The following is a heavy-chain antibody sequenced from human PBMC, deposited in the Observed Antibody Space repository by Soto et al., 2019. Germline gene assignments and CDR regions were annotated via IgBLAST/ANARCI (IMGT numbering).Heavy chain of an antibody. D-gene: IGHD3-3*01. CDR3: AADWSNRPFDF. J-gene: IGHJ4*02. CDR2: IVGGSGST. CDR1: GFTLTSAD. Sequence: QMQLMQSGPEVKKPGTSVKVSCKASGFTLTSADVQWVRQTRGQRLEWIGWIVGGSGSTNYAQQFQGRLAITRDMSKSTLYMELSSLRSEDTAVYYCAADWSNRPFDFWGQGTLVTVSS. V-gene: IGHV1-58*01.